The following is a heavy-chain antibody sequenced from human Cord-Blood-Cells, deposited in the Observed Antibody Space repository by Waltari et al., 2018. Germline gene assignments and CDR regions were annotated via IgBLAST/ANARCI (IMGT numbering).Heavy chain of an antibody. CDR2: IWYDGSNK. CDR1: GFPFSSYG. V-gene: IGHV3-33*01. D-gene: IGHD4-17*01. Sequence: QVQLAASGGGVVQPGRSLRPSWAASGFPFSSYGILWARQAPGKGLEWVAVIWYDGSNKYYADSVKGRFTISRDNSKNTLYLQMNSLRAEDTAVYYCASGPDYGDYIGYWGQGTLVTVSS. J-gene: IGHJ4*02. CDR3: ASGPDYGDYIGY.